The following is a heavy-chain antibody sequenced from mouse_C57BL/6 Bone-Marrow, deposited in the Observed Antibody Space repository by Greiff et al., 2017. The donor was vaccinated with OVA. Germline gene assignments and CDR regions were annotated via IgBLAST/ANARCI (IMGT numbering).Heavy chain of an antibody. D-gene: IGHD1-1*01. CDR1: GYTFTDYY. V-gene: IGHV1-26*01. J-gene: IGHJ4*01. Sequence: EVQLQQSGPELVKPGASVKISCKASGYTFTDYYMNWVKQSHGKSLEWIGDINPNNGGTSYNQKFKDKDTWTVDKSSSTAYMELRSLTSEDSAVYYCARGDYYVSILHYAMDYWGQGTSVTVSS. CDR3: ARGDYYVSILHYAMDY. CDR2: INPNNGGT.